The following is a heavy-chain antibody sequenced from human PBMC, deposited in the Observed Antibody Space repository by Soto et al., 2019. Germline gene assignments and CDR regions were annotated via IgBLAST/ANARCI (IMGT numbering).Heavy chain of an antibody. CDR2: IYYSGST. CDR3: ARHGAFWSGYHYFDY. J-gene: IGHJ4*02. CDR1: GGSISSYY. Sequence: SETLSLTCTVSGGSISSYYWSWIRQPPGKGLEWIGYIYYSGSTNYNPSLKSRVTISVDTSKNQFSLKLSSVTAADTAVYYCARHGAFWSGYHYFDYWGQGTLVTVSS. D-gene: IGHD3-3*01. V-gene: IGHV4-59*08.